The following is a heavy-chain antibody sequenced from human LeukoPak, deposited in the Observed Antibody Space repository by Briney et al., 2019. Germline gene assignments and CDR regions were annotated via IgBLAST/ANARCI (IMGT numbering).Heavy chain of an antibody. CDR1: GYTFIGYY. V-gene: IGHV1-2*02. Sequence: ASVRVSCKASGYTFIGYYMHWVRQAPGQPLEWMGWINPNGGAINYAQKFQGRVTLTRDTSRNTAYMEINRLTSDDTAVYYCVKPSRGPYYWFDLWGQGTLVTVSS. CDR2: INPNGGAI. D-gene: IGHD1-1*01. CDR3: VKPSRGPYYWFDL. J-gene: IGHJ5*02.